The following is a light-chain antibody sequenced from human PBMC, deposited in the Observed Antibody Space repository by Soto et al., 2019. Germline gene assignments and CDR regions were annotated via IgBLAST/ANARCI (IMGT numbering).Light chain of an antibody. J-gene: IGKJ3*01. V-gene: IGKV1-33*01. Sequence: DIQMTQSPSSLSASVGDRVTITCQASQHISTYLNWFQQKPGKAPELLIYDASNLVPQVPSRFSGGVSETDLTFTISSLQPEDIETYYCQQYHDLPPTFGPGTKVDIK. CDR2: DAS. CDR3: QQYHDLPPT. CDR1: QHISTY.